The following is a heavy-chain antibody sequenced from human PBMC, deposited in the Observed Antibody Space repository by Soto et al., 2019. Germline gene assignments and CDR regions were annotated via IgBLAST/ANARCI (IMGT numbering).Heavy chain of an antibody. J-gene: IGHJ3*02. CDR1: GYTFTGYY. D-gene: IGHD4-17*01. V-gene: IGHV1-2*02. CDR2: INPNSGGT. Sequence: ASVKVSCKASGYTFTGYYMHWVRQAPGQGREWMGWINPNSGGTNYAQKFQGRVTMTRDTSISTAYMELSRLRSDDTAVYYCARENSKDYGDYSDAFDIWGQGXMVTV. CDR3: ARENSKDYGDYSDAFDI.